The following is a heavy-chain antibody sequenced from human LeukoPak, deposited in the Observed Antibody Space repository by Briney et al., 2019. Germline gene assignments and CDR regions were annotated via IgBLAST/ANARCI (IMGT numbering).Heavy chain of an antibody. D-gene: IGHD3-22*01. CDR2: IYYSGST. V-gene: IGHV4-39*07. Sequence: PSETLSLTCTVSGGSISSSSYYWGWIRQPPGKGLEWIGSIYYSGSTYYNPSLKSRVTISVDTSKNQFSLKLSSVTAADTAVYYCASPSPYYYDSSASWGYYYYMDVWGKGTTVTVSS. J-gene: IGHJ6*03. CDR3: ASPSPYYYDSSASWGYYYYMDV. CDR1: GGSISSSSYY.